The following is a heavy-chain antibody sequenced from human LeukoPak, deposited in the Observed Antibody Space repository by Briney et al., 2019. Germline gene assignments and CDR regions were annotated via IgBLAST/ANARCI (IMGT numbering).Heavy chain of an antibody. J-gene: IGHJ5*02. D-gene: IGHD1-26*01. CDR1: GGSFSGYY. CDR2: INHSGST. Sequence: SETLSLTCAVYGGSFSGYYWSWIRQPPGKGLEWIGEINHSGSTNYNPSLKSRVTISVDTSNNQFPLKLSSVTAADTAVYYCARSPPGIVGATAYWFDPWGQGTLVTVSS. V-gene: IGHV4-34*01. CDR3: ARSPPGIVGATAYWFDP.